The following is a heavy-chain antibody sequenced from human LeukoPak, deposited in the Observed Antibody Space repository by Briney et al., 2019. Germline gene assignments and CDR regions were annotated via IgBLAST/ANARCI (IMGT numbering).Heavy chain of an antibody. V-gene: IGHV3-23*01. CDR1: GFTFSSYA. D-gene: IGHD3-9*01. CDR3: AKFYDILTGYFDY. J-gene: IGHJ4*02. CDR2: ISGGSGNT. Sequence: GGSLRLSCVASGFTFSSYAMSWVCQSPGRGLEWVSGISGGSGNTEYADSVKGRFTISRDNSKSTLYLQMNSLRAEDTAVYYCAKFYDILTGYFDYWGQGTLVTVSS.